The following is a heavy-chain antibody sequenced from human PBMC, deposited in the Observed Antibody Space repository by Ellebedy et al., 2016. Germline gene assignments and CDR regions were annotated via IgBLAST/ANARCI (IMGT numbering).Heavy chain of an antibody. D-gene: IGHD2-21*02. CDR3: ARDGGAMVVTADYYMDV. CDR2: IYHSGST. J-gene: IGHJ6*03. Sequence: GSLRLSCTVSGGSISSSSYYWGWICQPPGKGLEWIGTIYHSGSTYYNPSLKSRVTISVDTSKNQFSLKLSSVTAADTAVYYCARDGGAMVVTADYYMDVWGKGTTVTVSS. CDR1: GGSISSSSYY. V-gene: IGHV4-39*07.